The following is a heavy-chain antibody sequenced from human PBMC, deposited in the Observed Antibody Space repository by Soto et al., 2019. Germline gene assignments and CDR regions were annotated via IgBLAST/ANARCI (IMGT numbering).Heavy chain of an antibody. V-gene: IGHV3-53*04. CDR1: GFTVSSNY. D-gene: IGHD3-16*02. CDR3: ARELHLGELSLWRWFDP. CDR2: IYSGGST. J-gene: IGHJ5*02. Sequence: GGSLRLSCAASGFTVSSNYMSWVRQAPGKGLEWVSVIYSGGSTYYADSVKGRFTISRHNSKNTLYLQMNSLRAEDTAVYYCARELHLGELSLWRWFDPWGQGTLVTVSS.